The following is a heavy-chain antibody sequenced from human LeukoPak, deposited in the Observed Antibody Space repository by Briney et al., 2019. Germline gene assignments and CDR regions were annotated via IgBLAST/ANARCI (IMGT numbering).Heavy chain of an antibody. Sequence: PGASAKVSCKASGYTFTGYYMHWVRQAPGQGLEWMGWINPNSGGTNYAQKFQGRVTMTRDTSISTAYMELSRLRSDDTAVYYCARAVGYDFWSGYTGLDYWGQGTLVTVSS. V-gene: IGHV1-2*02. CDR3: ARAVGYDFWSGYTGLDY. CDR2: INPNSGGT. CDR1: GYTFTGYY. D-gene: IGHD3-3*01. J-gene: IGHJ4*02.